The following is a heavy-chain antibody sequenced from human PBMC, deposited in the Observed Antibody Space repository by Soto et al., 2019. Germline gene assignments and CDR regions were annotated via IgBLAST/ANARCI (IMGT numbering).Heavy chain of an antibody. D-gene: IGHD2-21*02. CDR2: IYPGDSDT. J-gene: IGHJ4*02. CDR3: ARRAYSGDSPDY. Sequence: EVQLVQSGAEVKKPGESLKISCKGSGYSFTSYCIAWVRQMPGKGLEWMGIIYPGDSDTRYSPSFQGQVTFSAHKSIRTAFLQWSSLKAPHSATYYCARRAYSGDSPDYWGQGTLVTVS. V-gene: IGHV5-51*01. CDR1: GYSFTSYC.